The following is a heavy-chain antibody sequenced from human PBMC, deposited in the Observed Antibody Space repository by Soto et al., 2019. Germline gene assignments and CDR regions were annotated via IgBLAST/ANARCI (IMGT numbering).Heavy chain of an antibody. CDR2: ISSNGGST. D-gene: IGHD3-22*01. Sequence: GGSLRLSCLASRFTFSTYAMHWVRQAPGKGLEYVSTISSNGGSTYYADSVKGRFTISRDNSKNTLYLQMSSLRAEDTAVYYCVXYYFDSSGYYGLNAFDIWGQGTMVTVSS. CDR3: VXYYFDSSGYYGLNAFDI. J-gene: IGHJ3*02. V-gene: IGHV3-64D*06. CDR1: RFTFSTYA.